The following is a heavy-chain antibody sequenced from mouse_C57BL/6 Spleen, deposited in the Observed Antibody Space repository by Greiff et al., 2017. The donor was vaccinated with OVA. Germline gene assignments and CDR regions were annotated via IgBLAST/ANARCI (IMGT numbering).Heavy chain of an antibody. CDR2: ISGGGGNT. V-gene: IGHV5-9*01. J-gene: IGHJ4*01. Sequence: EVHLVESGGGLVKPGGSLKLSCAASGFTFSSYTMSWVRQTPEKRLEWVATISGGGGNTYYPDSVKGRFTISRDNAKNTLYLQMSSLRSEDTALYYCARQGYYGSSYYAMDYWGQGTSVTVSS. D-gene: IGHD1-1*01. CDR1: GFTFSSYT. CDR3: ARQGYYGSSYYAMDY.